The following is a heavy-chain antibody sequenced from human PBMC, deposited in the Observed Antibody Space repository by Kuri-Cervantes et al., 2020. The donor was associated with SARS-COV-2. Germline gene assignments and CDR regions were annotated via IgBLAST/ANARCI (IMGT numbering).Heavy chain of an antibody. J-gene: IGHJ6*03. CDR3: AKDRYSSTTGXXYYYMDV. Sequence: GESLKISCAASGXTFSSYSMNWVRQAPGKGLEWVSSISSSSSYIYYADSVKGRFTISRDNAKNSLYLQMNSLRAEDTAVYYCAKDRYSSTTGXXYYYMDVWGKGTTVTVSS. CDR2: ISSSSSYI. CDR1: GXTFSSYS. V-gene: IGHV3-21*01. D-gene: IGHD6-13*01.